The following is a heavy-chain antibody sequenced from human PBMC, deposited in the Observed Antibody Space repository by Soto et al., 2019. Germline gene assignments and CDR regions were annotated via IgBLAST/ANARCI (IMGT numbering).Heavy chain of an antibody. D-gene: IGHD2-15*01. V-gene: IGHV4-39*01. CDR1: GDSSVSSSSYY. Sequence: SETLSLTCTVSGDSSVSSSSYYWGWIRQPPGKGLEWIGSIYYTGNTFYSPSFRSRLTISVDASKSQFSLKLRSVTAADTATYYCASEVSSTDGMDVWGQGTTVTVSS. J-gene: IGHJ6*02. CDR2: IYYTGNT. CDR3: ASEVSSTDGMDV.